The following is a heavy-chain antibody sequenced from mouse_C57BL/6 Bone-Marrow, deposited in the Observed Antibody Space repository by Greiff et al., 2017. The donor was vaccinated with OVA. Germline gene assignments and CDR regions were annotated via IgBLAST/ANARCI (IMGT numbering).Heavy chain of an antibody. V-gene: IGHV1-59*01. Sequence: QVQLKQPGAELVRPGTSVKLSCRASGYTFTSYWMHWVKQRPGQGLEWIGVIDPSDSYTNYNQKFKGKATLTLDTSSSTAYMQLSSLTSEDSAVYYCAREDYYAMDYWGQGTSVTVSS. CDR1: GYTFTSYW. CDR3: AREDYYAMDY. CDR2: IDPSDSYT. J-gene: IGHJ4*01.